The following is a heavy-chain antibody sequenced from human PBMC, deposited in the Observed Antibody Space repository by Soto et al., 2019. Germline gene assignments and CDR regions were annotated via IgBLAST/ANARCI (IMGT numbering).Heavy chain of an antibody. Sequence: ASVKVSCKASGYTFTSYGISWVRQAPGQGLEWMGWISAYNGSTNYAQKLQGRVTMTTDTSTSTAYMELRSLRSDDTGVYYCARSPMIPREFNIAAAPQDYYYYYMDVWGKGTTVTVPS. V-gene: IGHV1-18*01. CDR1: GYTFTSYG. D-gene: IGHD6-13*01. CDR3: ARSPMIPREFNIAAAPQDYYYYYMDV. CDR2: ISAYNGST. J-gene: IGHJ6*03.